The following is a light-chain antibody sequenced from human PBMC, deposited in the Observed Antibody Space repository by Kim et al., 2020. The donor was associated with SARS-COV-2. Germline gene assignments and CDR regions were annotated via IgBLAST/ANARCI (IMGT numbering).Light chain of an antibody. CDR3: QQYGSSPWT. V-gene: IGKV3-20*01. Sequence: SPGERAPRSCRASQSVGGNNLAWYQQKPGQAPRLLIYRASSRPTGVPDRVSGSGSGTDFTLTISGLEPEDFAVYHCQQYGSSPWTFGQGTKLDIK. J-gene: IGKJ1*01. CDR2: RAS. CDR1: QSVGGNN.